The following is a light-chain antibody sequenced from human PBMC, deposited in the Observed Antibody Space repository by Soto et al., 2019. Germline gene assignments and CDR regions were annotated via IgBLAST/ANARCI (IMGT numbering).Light chain of an antibody. CDR1: QSISSW. J-gene: IGKJ1*01. CDR3: QQYNSVSRT. V-gene: IGKV1-5*01. CDR2: DAS. Sequence: DIQMTQSPSTLSASVGDRVTITCRASQSISSWLAWYQQKPGKGPKILIYDASSLESGVPSRFSGSGSGTEFTLTISSLQPDDFATYYYQQYNSVSRTFGQGTKVDIK.